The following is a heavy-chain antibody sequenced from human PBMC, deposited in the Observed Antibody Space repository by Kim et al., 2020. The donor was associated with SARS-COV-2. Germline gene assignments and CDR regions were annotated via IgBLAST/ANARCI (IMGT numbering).Heavy chain of an antibody. Sequence: ASVKVSCKASGYTFTSYAMNWVRQAPGQGLEWMGWINTNTGNPTYAQGFTGRFVFSLDTSVSTAYLQISSLKAEDTAVYYCAREVFDYYDSSGYYLYYFDYWGQGTLVTVSS. CDR1: GYTFTSYA. CDR3: AREVFDYYDSSGYYLYYFDY. D-gene: IGHD3-22*01. V-gene: IGHV7-4-1*02. J-gene: IGHJ4*02. CDR2: INTNTGNP.